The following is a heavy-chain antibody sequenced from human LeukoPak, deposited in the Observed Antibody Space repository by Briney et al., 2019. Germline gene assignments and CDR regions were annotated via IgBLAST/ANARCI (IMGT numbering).Heavy chain of an antibody. CDR1: GGTFSSYA. D-gene: IGHD2-21*02. CDR3: ARSRRLAYCGGDCYSTLGY. J-gene: IGHJ4*02. CDR2: IIPIFGTA. Sequence: GSSVKVSCKASGGTFSSYAISWVRQAPGQGLEWMGGIIPIFGTANYAQKFQGRVTITTDESTSTAYKELSSLRSEDTAVYYCARSRRLAYCGGDCYSTLGYWGQGTLVTVSS. V-gene: IGHV1-69*05.